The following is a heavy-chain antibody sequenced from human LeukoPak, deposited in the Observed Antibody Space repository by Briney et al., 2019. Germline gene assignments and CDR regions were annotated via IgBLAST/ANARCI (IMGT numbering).Heavy chain of an antibody. CDR1: GLTFSSYA. V-gene: IGHV3-23*01. CDR3: VSSSGWPPEYFQH. Sequence: PGGSLRLSCAASGLTFSSYAMSWVRQAPGKGLEWVSAISGSGGSTYYADSVKGQFTISRDNSKNTLYLQMNSLRAEDTAVYYCVSSSGWPPEYFQHWGQGTLVTVSS. D-gene: IGHD6-19*01. J-gene: IGHJ1*01. CDR2: ISGSGGST.